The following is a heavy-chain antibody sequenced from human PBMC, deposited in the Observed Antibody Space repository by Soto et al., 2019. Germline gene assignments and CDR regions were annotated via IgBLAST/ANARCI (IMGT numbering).Heavy chain of an antibody. J-gene: IGHJ3*02. Sequence: QITLKESGPTLVKPTQTLTLTCSFSGFSLTTSGAGVGWIRQPPGKALEWLAVIYWNDDKRYSPSLKTRLTITKVTSKNQVVLTMTNMDPVDTATYYCARPHPLMIGTDAFDIWGQGTMVTVSS. D-gene: IGHD3-22*01. V-gene: IGHV2-5*01. CDR3: ARPHPLMIGTDAFDI. CDR1: GFSLTTSGAG. CDR2: IYWNDDK.